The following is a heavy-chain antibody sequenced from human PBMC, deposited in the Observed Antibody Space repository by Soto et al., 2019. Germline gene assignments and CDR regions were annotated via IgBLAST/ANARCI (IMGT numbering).Heavy chain of an antibody. Sequence: SETLSLTCTVSGGSISSYYWSWIRQPPGKGLEWIGYIYYSGSTNYNPSLKSRVTISVDTSKNQFSLKLSSVTAADTAVYYCARDFPWNGDNGMDVWGQGTTVTVSS. J-gene: IGHJ6*02. V-gene: IGHV4-59*01. D-gene: IGHD4-17*01. CDR3: ARDFPWNGDNGMDV. CDR1: GGSISSYY. CDR2: IYYSGST.